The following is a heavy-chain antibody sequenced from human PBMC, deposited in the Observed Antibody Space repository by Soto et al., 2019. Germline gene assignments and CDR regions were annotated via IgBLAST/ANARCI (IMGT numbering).Heavy chain of an antibody. Sequence: QVQLVESGGGVVQPGRSLRLSCAASGFTFSSYAMHWVRQAPGKGLEWVAVISYDGSNKYYADSVKGRFTIPRDNSKNTLYLQMNSLRAEDTAVYYCARVMLLWFGELLWDAFDIWGQGTMVTVSS. D-gene: IGHD3-10*01. CDR2: ISYDGSNK. CDR1: GFTFSSYA. V-gene: IGHV3-30-3*01. J-gene: IGHJ3*02. CDR3: ARVMLLWFGELLWDAFDI.